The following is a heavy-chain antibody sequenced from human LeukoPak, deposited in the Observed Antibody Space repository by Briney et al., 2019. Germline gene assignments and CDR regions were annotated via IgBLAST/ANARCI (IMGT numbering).Heavy chain of an antibody. CDR1: GYIFTSFG. CDR3: ARDNSVGDNAWWFDP. CDR2: ISTYNGNT. D-gene: IGHD1-26*01. J-gene: IGHJ5*02. Sequence: ASVKVSCKTSGYIFTSFGITWVRQAPGQGLEWMGWISTYNGNTNYAQNLQGRVTMTRDMSTSTDYMELSSLRSEDTAIYYCARDNSVGDNAWWFDPWGQGTLVTVSS. V-gene: IGHV1-18*01.